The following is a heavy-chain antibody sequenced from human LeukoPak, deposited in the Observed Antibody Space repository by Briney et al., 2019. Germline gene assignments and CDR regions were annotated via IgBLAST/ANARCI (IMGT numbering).Heavy chain of an antibody. CDR1: GFAFSSYV. D-gene: IGHD2-15*01. CDR2: ISGSGGST. CDR3: AKGTIVVVVTATGWFQH. Sequence: GGSLRFSCAASGFAFSSYVMSWVRQVPGKGLEWVSTISGSGGSTYYADSVKGRFTISRDNSKNTLYLQMDSLTADDTAVYYCAKGTIVVVVTATGWFQHWGQGTLVSVSS. J-gene: IGHJ1*01. V-gene: IGHV3-23*01.